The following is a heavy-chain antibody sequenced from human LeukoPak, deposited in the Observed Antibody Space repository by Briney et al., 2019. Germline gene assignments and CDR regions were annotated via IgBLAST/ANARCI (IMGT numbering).Heavy chain of an antibody. J-gene: IGHJ4*02. CDR1: GGSISSSSYY. CDR2: IYYGGST. D-gene: IGHD3-22*01. Sequence: SETLSLTCTVSGGSISSSSYYWGWIRQPPGKGLEWIGSIYYGGSTYYNPSLKSRVTISVDTSKNQFSLKLSSVTAADTAVYYCARHIRPYYYDSSGYYYWGQGTLVTVSS. CDR3: ARHIRPYYYDSSGYYY. V-gene: IGHV4-39*01.